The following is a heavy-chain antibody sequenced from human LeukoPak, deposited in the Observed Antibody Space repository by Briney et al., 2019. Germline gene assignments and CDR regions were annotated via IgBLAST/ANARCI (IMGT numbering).Heavy chain of an antibody. Sequence: GASVKVSCKASGYTFTSYYMHWVRQAPGQGLEWMGIINPSGGSTSYAQKFQGRVTMTRDTSTSTVYMELSSLRSEDTAVYYCARDWGTYYYGSGSVGAFDIWGQETMVTVSS. CDR1: GYTFTSYY. CDR3: ARDWGTYYYGSGSVGAFDI. V-gene: IGHV1-46*01. CDR2: INPSGGST. D-gene: IGHD3-10*01. J-gene: IGHJ3*02.